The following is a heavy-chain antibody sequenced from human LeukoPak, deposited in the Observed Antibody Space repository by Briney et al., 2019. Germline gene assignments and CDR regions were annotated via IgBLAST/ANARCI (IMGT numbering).Heavy chain of an antibody. CDR3: ARGQGSSWPPDWFDP. CDR2: INHSGST. D-gene: IGHD6-13*01. J-gene: IGHJ5*02. V-gene: IGHV4-34*01. CDR1: GGSFSGYY. Sequence: KPSETLSLTCAVYGGSFSGYYWSWIRQPPGKGLEWIGEINHSGSTNYNPSLKRRVTISVDTSKNQFSLKLSSGTAADTAVYYGARGQGSSWPPDWFDPWGQGTLVTVSS.